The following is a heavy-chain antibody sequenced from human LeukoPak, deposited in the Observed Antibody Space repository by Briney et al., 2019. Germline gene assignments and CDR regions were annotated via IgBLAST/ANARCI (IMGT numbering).Heavy chain of an antibody. Sequence: PGGSLRLACAASGFTFTNAWMNWVRQSPGKGLEWVCRIKSKPAGETTTYAASVEGRFTISRDDSRNTLYLQMNSLKTEDTAMYFCTTCGGDCYFNYWGHGTLVTVSA. CDR2: IKSKPAGETT. V-gene: IGHV3-15*01. CDR1: GFTFTNAW. CDR3: TTCGGDCYFNY. J-gene: IGHJ4*01. D-gene: IGHD2-21*02.